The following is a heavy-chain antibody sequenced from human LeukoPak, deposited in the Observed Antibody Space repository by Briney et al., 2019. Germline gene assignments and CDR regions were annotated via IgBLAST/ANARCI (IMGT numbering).Heavy chain of an antibody. CDR3: AREKVAGPYGT. V-gene: IGHV3-48*01. J-gene: IGHJ5*02. D-gene: IGHD6-19*01. Sequence: GGSLRLSCAASGFTFSSYSMNWVRQAPGKGLEWVSYISSSSSTIYYADSVKGRFTISRDNAKNSLYLQMNSLRAEDTAVYYCAREKVAGPYGTWGQGTLVTVSS. CDR1: GFTFSSYS. CDR2: ISSSSSTI.